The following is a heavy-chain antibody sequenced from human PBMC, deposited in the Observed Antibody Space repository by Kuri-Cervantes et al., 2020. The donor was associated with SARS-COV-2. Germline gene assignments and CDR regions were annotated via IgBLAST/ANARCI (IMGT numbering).Heavy chain of an antibody. D-gene: IGHD4-23*01. CDR2: TYYRSKWYT. J-gene: IGHJ3*02. CDR3: ARATVVTGCDAFDI. V-gene: IGHV6-1*01. CDR1: GDSVSSNTAA. Sequence: SESLSLTCAISGDSVSSNTAAWNWIRQSPSRGREWLGRTYYRSKWYTDYAVSVKSRITINPDTSKNQYYLQLISVTPEDTAVYYCARATVVTGCDAFDIWGQGTMVTVSS.